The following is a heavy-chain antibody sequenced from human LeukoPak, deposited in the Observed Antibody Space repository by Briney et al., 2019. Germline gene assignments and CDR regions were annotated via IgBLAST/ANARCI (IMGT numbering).Heavy chain of an antibody. D-gene: IGHD1-26*01. CDR2: IWYDGTNK. Sequence: GGSLRLSCVASGFTFSNYGMHWVRQAPGKGLEWVAVIWYDGTNKYYVDSVKGRFTISRDNSKNTLYLQVNSLRAEDTAVYYCAKGGKWDVTPFDYWGQGTLVTVSS. CDR3: AKGGKWDVTPFDY. CDR1: GFTFSNYG. V-gene: IGHV3-33*06. J-gene: IGHJ4*02.